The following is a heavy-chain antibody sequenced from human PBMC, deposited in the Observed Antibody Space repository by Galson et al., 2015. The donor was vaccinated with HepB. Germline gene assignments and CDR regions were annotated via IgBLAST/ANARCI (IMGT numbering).Heavy chain of an antibody. V-gene: IGHV3-30*03. CDR2: ISFDASNL. J-gene: IGHJ4*02. CDR1: GFTFSRYG. CDR3: ATERSNYEYYFGS. D-gene: IGHD4-11*01. Sequence: SLRLSCAASGFTFSRYGMHWVRQDPGKGLEWVAVISFDASNLYYADSVKGRFTISRDNSKNTLYLQMNSLRSEDTAVSYCATERSNYEYYFGSWGQGTLVTASS.